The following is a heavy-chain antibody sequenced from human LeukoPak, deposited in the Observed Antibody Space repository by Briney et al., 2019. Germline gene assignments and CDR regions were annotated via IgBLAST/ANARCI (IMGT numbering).Heavy chain of an antibody. V-gene: IGHV3-74*01. CDR3: AKDKAPLYSGYDWDLDF. CDR2: INGDGSIT. D-gene: IGHD5-12*01. Sequence: GGSLRLSCAASGFTLSNYWMHWVRQAPGKGPVWVSRINGDGSITNYADSVKGRFTVSRDNAKNTLYLQMNSLRAEDTALYYCAKDKAPLYSGYDWDLDFWGQGTLVTVSS. CDR1: GFTLSNYW. J-gene: IGHJ4*02.